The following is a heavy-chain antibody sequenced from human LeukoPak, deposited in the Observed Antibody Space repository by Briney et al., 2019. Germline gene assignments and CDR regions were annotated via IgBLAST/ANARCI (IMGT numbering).Heavy chain of an antibody. CDR2: IGSAGDT. D-gene: IGHD4-17*01. J-gene: IGHJ3*02. V-gene: IGHV3-13*01. CDR3: AKGRDYGDYDAFDI. CDR1: GFTFSSYD. Sequence: GGSLRLSCAASGFTFSSYDMHWVRQVIGKGLEWVSGIGSAGDTYYPGSVRGRFTISRENAKNSLYLQMNSLRAGDTAVYYCAKGRDYGDYDAFDIWGQGTMVTVSS.